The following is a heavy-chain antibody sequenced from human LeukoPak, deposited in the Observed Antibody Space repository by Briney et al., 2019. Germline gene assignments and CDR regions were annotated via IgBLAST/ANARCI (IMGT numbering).Heavy chain of an antibody. CDR1: GFTFSSYW. V-gene: IGHV3-74*01. J-gene: IGHJ4*02. D-gene: IGHD3-10*01. CDR3: ARDHYYGSGSHDLDG. CDR2: INSDGSST. Sequence: PGGSLRLSCAASGFTFSSYWMHWVRQAPGKGLVWVSRINSDGSSTSYADSVKGRFTISRDNAKNTLYLQMNSLRAEDTAVYYCARDHYYGSGSHDLDGWGQGTLVTVSS.